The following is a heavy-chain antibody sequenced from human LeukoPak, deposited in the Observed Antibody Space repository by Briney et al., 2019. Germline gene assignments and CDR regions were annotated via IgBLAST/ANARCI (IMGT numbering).Heavy chain of an antibody. Sequence: GGSLRLSCAASGFTFSSYGMHWVRQAPGKGLEWVAFIRYDGSNKYYADSVKGRFTISRDNSKNTLYLQMNSLRAEDTAVYYCAKDQALPRMPTGTDAFDIWGQGTMVTVSS. CDR2: IRYDGSNK. V-gene: IGHV3-30*02. D-gene: IGHD1-1*01. CDR1: GFTFSSYG. J-gene: IGHJ3*02. CDR3: AKDQALPRMPTGTDAFDI.